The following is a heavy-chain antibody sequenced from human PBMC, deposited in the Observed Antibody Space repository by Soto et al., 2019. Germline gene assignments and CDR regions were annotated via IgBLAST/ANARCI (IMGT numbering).Heavy chain of an antibody. Sequence: QVQLVQSGAEVKKPGSSVKVSCKASGGTFSSYAISWVRQAPGQGLEWMGGIIPIFGTANYAQKFQGRVTITADKSTSKAYMELSSLRSEETGLYYCARQLRYCVGLLQDAFDIWGQGTMVNGSS. D-gene: IGHD3-9*01. CDR2: IIPIFGTA. V-gene: IGHV1-69*06. CDR1: GGTFSSYA. CDR3: ARQLRYCVGLLQDAFDI. J-gene: IGHJ3*02.